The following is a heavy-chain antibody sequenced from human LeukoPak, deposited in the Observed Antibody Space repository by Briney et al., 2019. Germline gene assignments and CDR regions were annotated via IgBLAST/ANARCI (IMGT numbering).Heavy chain of an antibody. J-gene: IGHJ4*02. V-gene: IGHV1-8*01. D-gene: IGHD2-2*01. CDR1: GYTFTSYD. CDR3: ARAPMGTAALY. CDR2: MNPVTGNA. Sequence: ASVKVSCKASGYTFTSYDINWVRQATGQGLEWMGWMNPVTGNAGSAQKFQGRVTLTRDMSISTAYMELSSLTFDDTAFYYCARAPMGTAALYWGQGTLITVSS.